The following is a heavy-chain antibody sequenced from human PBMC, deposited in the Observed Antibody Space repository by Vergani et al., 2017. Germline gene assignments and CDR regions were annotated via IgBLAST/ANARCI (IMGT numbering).Heavy chain of an antibody. CDR2: IGVDGDR. V-gene: IGHV3-13*01. CDR1: GFTFSSND. Sequence: VESGGGLVQPAGSLRLSCTVSGFTFSSNDFHWVRQTAGKGLEWVSSIGVDGDRYYSDSVKGRFTISRDNGQSYLYLDMDNLRVEDTAVYFCAKEFCGTGNCYGWNHLEVWVEGTSVTVSS. J-gene: IGHJ6*04. CDR3: AKEFCGTGNCYGWNHLEV. D-gene: IGHD1-1*01.